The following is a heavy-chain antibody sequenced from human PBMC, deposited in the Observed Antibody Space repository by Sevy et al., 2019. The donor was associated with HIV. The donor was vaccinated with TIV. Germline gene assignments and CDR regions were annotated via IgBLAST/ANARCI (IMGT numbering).Heavy chain of an antibody. CDR2: INDSGIT. V-gene: IGHV4-34*01. J-gene: IGHJ5*02. CDR3: ARSPPVVVVPGAPSWFDP. D-gene: IGHD2-2*01. Sequence: SETLSLTCAVHGGSFSGYYWSWIRQPPGKGLEWIGEINDSGITNYNPSLKSRVTIAVDTSKKQFSLRLSSVTAADTAVYYCARSPPVVVVPGAPSWFDPSGQGTLVTVSS. CDR1: GGSFSGYY.